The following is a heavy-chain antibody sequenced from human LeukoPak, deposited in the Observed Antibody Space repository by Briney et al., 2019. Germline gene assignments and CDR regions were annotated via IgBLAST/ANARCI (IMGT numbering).Heavy chain of an antibody. CDR1: GFSFCDYA. CDR3: TSGGTSYY. J-gene: IGHJ4*02. D-gene: IGHD4-23*01. Sequence: PGGSLRLSCTASGFSFCDYAMSWVRQAPGKGVEWVGFIRSKAYGGTTEYAASVKGRFTISRDDSKSIAYLQMNSLKTEDTAVYYCTSGGTSYYWGQGTLVTVSS. V-gene: IGHV3-49*04. CDR2: IRSKAYGGTT.